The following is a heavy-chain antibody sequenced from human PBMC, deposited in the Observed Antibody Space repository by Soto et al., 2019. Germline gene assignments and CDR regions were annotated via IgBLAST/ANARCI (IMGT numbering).Heavy chain of an antibody. CDR2: INHSGST. V-gene: IGHV4-34*01. D-gene: IGHD3-10*01. CDR1: GGSFSGYY. J-gene: IGHJ4*02. CDR3: GRSYGSGSYYSYY. Sequence: QVQLQQWGAGLLKPSETLSLTCAVYGGSFSGYYWSWIRQPQGKGLEWIGEINHSGSTNYHPSLKCRVPISVDTSKNQFPLELSSVTGAVTGVYYCGRSYGSGSYYSYYWGQGTLVTVSS.